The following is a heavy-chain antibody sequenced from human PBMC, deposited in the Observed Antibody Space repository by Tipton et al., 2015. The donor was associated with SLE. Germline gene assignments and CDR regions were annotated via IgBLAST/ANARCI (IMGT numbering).Heavy chain of an antibody. CDR3: EKDEYSSSWWPAAFDI. Sequence: SLRLSCAASGFTFSSYGMHWVRQAPGKGLEWVAVIWYDGSNKYYADSVKGRFTISRDNSKNTLYLQMNSLRAEDTAVYYCEKDEYSSSWWPAAFDIRGKGTRVTVYS. CDR1: GFTFSSYG. J-gene: IGHJ3*02. CDR2: IWYDGSNK. V-gene: IGHV3-33*06. D-gene: IGHD6-13*01.